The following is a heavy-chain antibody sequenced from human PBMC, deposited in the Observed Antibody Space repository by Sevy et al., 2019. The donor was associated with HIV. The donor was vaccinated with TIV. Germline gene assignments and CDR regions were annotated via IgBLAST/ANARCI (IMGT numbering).Heavy chain of an antibody. CDR3: ARGHPLFLFGVVIKAWFDP. CDR1: GGSFSGYY. J-gene: IGHJ5*02. CDR2: INHSGST. D-gene: IGHD3-3*01. Sequence: KQSQTLSLTCAVYGGSFSGYYWSWIRQPPGKGLEWIGEINHSGSTNYNPSLKSRVTISVDTSKNQFSLKLSSVTAADTAVYYCARGHPLFLFGVVIKAWFDPWGQGTLVTVSS. V-gene: IGHV4-34*01.